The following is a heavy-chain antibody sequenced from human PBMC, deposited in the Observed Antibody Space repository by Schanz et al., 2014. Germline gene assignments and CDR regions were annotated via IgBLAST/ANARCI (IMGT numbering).Heavy chain of an antibody. J-gene: IGHJ3*02. Sequence: VQLEQSGAEVKKPGSSVKVSCKASGGTFSSFGINWVRQAPGQGLEWMGRIIPIHGIVNYAQRFQDRVRITADKSTNTAYMELSSLRSDDTAVYYCARGGGPEDVFDIWGQGTILTVSS. CDR1: GGTFSSFG. CDR3: ARGGGPEDVFDI. V-gene: IGHV1-69*04. D-gene: IGHD5-12*01. CDR2: IIPIHGIV.